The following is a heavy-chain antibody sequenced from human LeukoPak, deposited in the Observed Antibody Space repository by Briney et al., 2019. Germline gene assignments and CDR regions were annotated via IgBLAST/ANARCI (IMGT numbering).Heavy chain of an antibody. V-gene: IGHV3-7*01. J-gene: IGHJ4*02. CDR2: IKQGGSDK. Sequence: GGSLRLSCAASGFTFSSDWMNWVRQAPGKGLEWVANIKQGGSDKFYVDSVKGRFTISRDNAKNSLYLQMNSLRAEDTAVYYCARDWGLDYWGQGTLVTVSS. D-gene: IGHD3-16*01. CDR1: GFTFSSDW. CDR3: ARDWGLDY.